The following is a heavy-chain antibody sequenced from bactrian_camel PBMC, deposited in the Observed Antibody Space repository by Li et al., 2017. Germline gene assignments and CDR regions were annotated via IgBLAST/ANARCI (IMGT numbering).Heavy chain of an antibody. J-gene: IGHJ4*01. CDR1: GYYGSTYC. V-gene: IGHV3S53*01. CDR2: LDSDGYD. Sequence: VESGGGSVQAGGSLRLSCAGTGYYGSTYCMAWFRQPSGKEREMVATLDSDGYDSYADSVKGRFTISRDNAQNTVYLQMNSLRPEDTAMYYCAASLGKAYCHAAFFLSRQRPNFGYMGQGTQVTVS. D-gene: IGHD5*01.